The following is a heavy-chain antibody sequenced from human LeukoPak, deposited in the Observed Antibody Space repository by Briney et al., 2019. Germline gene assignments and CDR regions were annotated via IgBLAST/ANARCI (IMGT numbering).Heavy chain of an antibody. CDR1: GFTFDDYA. CDR3: AREVLGTASAFDY. Sequence: GGSLRLSCAASGFTFDDYAMHWVRQAPGKGLEWVSGISWNSGSIDYADSVKGRFTISRDNAKNSLYLQMNSLRAEDTAFYYCAREVLGTASAFDYWGQGTLVTVSS. J-gene: IGHJ4*02. D-gene: IGHD1-1*01. V-gene: IGHV3-9*01. CDR2: ISWNSGSI.